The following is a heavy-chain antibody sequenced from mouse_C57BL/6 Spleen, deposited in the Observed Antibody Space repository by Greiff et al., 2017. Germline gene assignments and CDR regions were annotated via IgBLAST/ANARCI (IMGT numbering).Heavy chain of an antibody. Sequence: QVQLKESGPELVKPGASVKISCKASGYTFTDYYINWVKQRPGQGLEWIGWIFPGSGSTYYNEKFKGKATLTVDKSSSTAYMLLSSLTSEDSAVYFCARHPYYYGSSPYYFDYWGQGTTLTVSS. CDR1: GYTFTDYY. V-gene: IGHV1-75*01. CDR3: ARHPYYYGSSPYYFDY. D-gene: IGHD1-1*01. CDR2: IFPGSGST. J-gene: IGHJ2*01.